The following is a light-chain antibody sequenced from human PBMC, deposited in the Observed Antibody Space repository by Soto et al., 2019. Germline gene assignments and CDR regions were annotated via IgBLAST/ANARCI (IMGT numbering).Light chain of an antibody. CDR2: DTS. CDR1: QSVTIN. CDR3: QQYNNWPRT. J-gene: IGKJ1*01. V-gene: IGKV3D-15*01. Sequence: EIVLTQSPGTPSLSPGERATLSCRASQSVTINYLAWYQQKPGQAPGLLIYDTSTRASGVPDRFSGSGSGTEFTLTINSLQSEDFAVYYCQQYNNWPRTFGQGTKVDI.